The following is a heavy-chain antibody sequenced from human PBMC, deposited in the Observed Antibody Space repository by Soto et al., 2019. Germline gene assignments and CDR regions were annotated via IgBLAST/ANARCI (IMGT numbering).Heavy chain of an antibody. J-gene: IGHJ4*02. V-gene: IGHV1-2*02. CDR1: GYTFTGYY. D-gene: IGHD3-16*01. CDR2: INPDNGVP. CDR3: ARTDYLFSTLTYYFDY. Sequence: ASVKVSGKASGYTFTGYYVNWARQARGQGLEWMGWINPDNGVPNYAQKFQGRVTLSRDTSINTAYMELSRLTSDDTAMYYCARTDYLFSTLTYYFDYWGQGTLVTVSS.